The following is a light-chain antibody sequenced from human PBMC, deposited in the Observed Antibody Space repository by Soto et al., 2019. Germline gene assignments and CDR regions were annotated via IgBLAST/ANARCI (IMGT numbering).Light chain of an antibody. Sequence: QSALTQTASVSGSPGQSITISCTGTSSDVGGYNFVSWYQQHPGKAPKLIINEVTNRPSGVSNRFSGSKSGNTASLTISGLQAEDEAVYYCCSHSSSITWMFGGGTKLTVL. V-gene: IGLV2-14*03. J-gene: IGLJ3*02. CDR1: SSDVGGYNF. CDR2: EVT. CDR3: CSHSSSITWM.